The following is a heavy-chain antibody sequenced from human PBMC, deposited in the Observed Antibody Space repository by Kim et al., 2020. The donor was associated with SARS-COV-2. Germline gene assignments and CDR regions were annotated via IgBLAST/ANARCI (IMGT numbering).Heavy chain of an antibody. CDR1: GASISSNLFH. CDR2: VSYDGRA. CDR3: AATLQLDPVDY. Sequence: SETLSLTCTVSGASISSNLFHWGWIRQSPGRGLEWIGAVSYDGRAFHNPSLKTRVTITLDAPVDQFSLQLTPVTAADTAVYFCAATLQLDPVDYWGQG. J-gene: IGHJ4*02. V-gene: IGHV4-39*01. D-gene: IGHD1-1*01.